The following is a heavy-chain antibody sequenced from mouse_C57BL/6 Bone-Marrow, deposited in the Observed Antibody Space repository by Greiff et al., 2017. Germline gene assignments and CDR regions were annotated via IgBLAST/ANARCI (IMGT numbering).Heavy chain of an antibody. Sequence: VQLQQPGAELVKPGASVKLSCKASGYTFTSYWMHWVKQRPGQGLEWIGMIHPNSGSTNYNEKFKSKATLTVDKSSSTAYMQLSSLTSEDSAVYYCAREGGASYAMDYWGQGTSVTGSS. CDR3: AREGGASYAMDY. CDR1: GYTFTSYW. CDR2: IHPNSGST. J-gene: IGHJ4*01. D-gene: IGHD6-1*01. V-gene: IGHV1-64*01.